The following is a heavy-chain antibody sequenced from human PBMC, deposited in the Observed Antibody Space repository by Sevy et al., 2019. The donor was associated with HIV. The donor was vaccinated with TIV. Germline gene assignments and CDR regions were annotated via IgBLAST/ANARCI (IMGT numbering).Heavy chain of an antibody. D-gene: IGHD4-17*01. CDR3: ATCSSGDSYYYGMDV. J-gene: IGHJ6*02. Sequence: GGSLRLSCAASGFSVSTNYMTWVRQAPGKGLEWVSVVYSGGRTEYADSVKGRFTIFRDISKNALFLELSSLTAEDTAVYYCATCSSGDSYYYGMDVWGQGTTLTVSS. CDR2: VYSGGRT. CDR1: GFSVSTNY. V-gene: IGHV3-53*01.